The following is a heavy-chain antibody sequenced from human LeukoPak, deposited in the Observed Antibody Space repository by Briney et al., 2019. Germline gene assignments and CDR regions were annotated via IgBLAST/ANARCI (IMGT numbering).Heavy chain of an antibody. J-gene: IGHJ6*03. V-gene: IGHV3-30*02. CDR2: IRYDGSNK. D-gene: IGHD6-13*01. CDR1: GFTFSSYG. Sequence: GGSLRLSCAASGFTFSSYGMHWVRQAPGKGLEWVAFIRYDGSNKYYADSVKGRFTISRDNSKNTLYLQMNSLRAEDTAVYYCAKDLQRVRRAAAGGYMDVWGKGTTVTVSS. CDR3: AKDLQRVRRAAAGGYMDV.